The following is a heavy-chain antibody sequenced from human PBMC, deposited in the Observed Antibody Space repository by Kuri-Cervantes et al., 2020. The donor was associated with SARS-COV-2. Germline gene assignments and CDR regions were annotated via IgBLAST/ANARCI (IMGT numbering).Heavy chain of an antibody. V-gene: IGHV3-20*04. D-gene: IGHD1-26*01. Sequence: GGSLRLSCAASGFTFDDYGMSWGRQAPGKGLEWVSGINWNGVRTGYSDSVKGRFTISRDDAKNSLYLQMNSRRAEDTAFYYCARAGTSGSYLGYWGQGTLVTVSS. CDR1: GFTFDDYG. J-gene: IGHJ4*02. CDR2: INWNGVRT. CDR3: ARAGTSGSYLGY.